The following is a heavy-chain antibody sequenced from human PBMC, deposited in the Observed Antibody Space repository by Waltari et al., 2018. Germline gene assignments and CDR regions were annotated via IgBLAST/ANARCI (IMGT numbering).Heavy chain of an antibody. V-gene: IGHV3-48*03. Sequence: EVQLVDSGGGLVQPGGSLRLSCAASGFTFRSYEMNWVRQAPGQGREWVSYISRGGNTIYYADSGKGRFTISRDNAKNSLYLQMNSLRVEDTAVYYCARGLCGGSCYSADYWGQGTLVTVSS. CDR1: GFTFRSYE. J-gene: IGHJ4*02. CDR3: ARGLCGGSCYSADY. D-gene: IGHD2-15*01. CDR2: ISRGGNTI.